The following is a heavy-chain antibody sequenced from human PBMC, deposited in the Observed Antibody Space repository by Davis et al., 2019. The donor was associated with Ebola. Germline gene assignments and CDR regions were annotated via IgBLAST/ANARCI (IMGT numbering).Heavy chain of an antibody. CDR1: GFSFSSYW. CDR3: AGRDSGWDASDI. CDR2: ISSDSDYI. V-gene: IGHV3-21*01. Sequence: PGGSLRLSCAASGFSFSSYWSSWVRQAPGKGLERVSSISSDSDYIYYADSAKGRFTISRGNAKNSLYRQRNSLRAEERAVYYCAGRDSGWDASDIWGRGTMVTVSS. D-gene: IGHD6-19*01. J-gene: IGHJ3*02.